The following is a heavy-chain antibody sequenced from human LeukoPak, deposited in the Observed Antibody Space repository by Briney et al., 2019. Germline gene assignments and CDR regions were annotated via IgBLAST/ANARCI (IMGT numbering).Heavy chain of an antibody. D-gene: IGHD1-26*01. J-gene: IGHJ4*02. Sequence: GGSLRLSCAASGFTFSSYGMHWVRQAPGKGLEWVAVIWFDGTKKYYADSVKGRFTISRDNSKNTLYLQMNSLRAEDTAVYYCAKDRVIGGTYNVPDCWGQGTLVTVSS. CDR3: AKDRVIGGTYNVPDC. CDR2: IWFDGTKK. V-gene: IGHV3-33*06. CDR1: GFTFSSYG.